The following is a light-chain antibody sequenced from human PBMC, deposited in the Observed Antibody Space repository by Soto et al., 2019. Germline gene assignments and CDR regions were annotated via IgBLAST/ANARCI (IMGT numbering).Light chain of an antibody. J-gene: IGLJ2*01. Sequence: QSVLTQPPSVSAAPGQKVTISCSGSSSNIGNNYVSWYQHLPGTAPKLLIYDNNKRPSGIPDRFSGSKFGTSATLGITGLQTGDEADYYCGTWDSSLSVVVFGGGTKVTVL. CDR3: GTWDSSLSVVV. CDR1: SSNIGNNY. V-gene: IGLV1-51*01. CDR2: DNN.